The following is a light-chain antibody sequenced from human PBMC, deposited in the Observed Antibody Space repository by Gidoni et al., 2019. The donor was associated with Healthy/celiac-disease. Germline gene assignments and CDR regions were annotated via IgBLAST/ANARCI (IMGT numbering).Light chain of an antibody. CDR1: QSGSSN. J-gene: IGKJ1*01. CDR2: GAS. Sequence: PGPLAVYPGERATIICRASQSGSSNLAWYQQKPGQAPRLLSYGASTRATGIPARLSGRGSGTEFTISISSLQSEDFAVYDCQKYNNWPPWTFGQGTKVEIK. V-gene: IGKV3-15*01. CDR3: QKYNNWPPWT.